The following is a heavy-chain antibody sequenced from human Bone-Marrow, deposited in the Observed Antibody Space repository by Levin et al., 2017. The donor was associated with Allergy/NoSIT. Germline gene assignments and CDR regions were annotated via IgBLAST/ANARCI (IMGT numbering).Heavy chain of an antibody. CDR2: ISYDGSNK. D-gene: IGHD6-19*01. V-gene: IGHV3-30*18. CDR3: AKYGGCSGYSSGWYSSKFDY. Sequence: PGGSLRLSCAASGFTFSSYGMHWVRQAPGKGLEWVAVISYDGSNKYYADSVKGRITISRDNSKNTLYLQMNSLRAEDTAVYYCAKYGGCSGYSSGWYSSKFDYWGQGTLVTVSS. CDR1: GFTFSSYG. J-gene: IGHJ4*02.